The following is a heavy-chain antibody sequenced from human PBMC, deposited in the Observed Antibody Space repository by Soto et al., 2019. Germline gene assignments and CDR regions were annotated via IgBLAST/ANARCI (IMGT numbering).Heavy chain of an antibody. CDR1: GFTFSSFG. D-gene: IGHD6-19*01. CDR3: AKTHGPGIAVAGTDWYFDL. V-gene: IGHV3-30*18. Sequence: QVQLVESGGGVVQPGRSLRLSCAASGFTFSSFGIHWVRQAPGKGLEWVAFISFDARNKESVDSVKGRFTISRDNSRNTLYLQMTSLRVEDTAVYFCAKTHGPGIAVAGTDWYFDLWGRGTLVTVSS. J-gene: IGHJ2*01. CDR2: ISFDARNK.